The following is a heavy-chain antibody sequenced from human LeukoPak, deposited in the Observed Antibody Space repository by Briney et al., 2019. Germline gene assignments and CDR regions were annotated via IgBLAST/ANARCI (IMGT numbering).Heavy chain of an antibody. J-gene: IGHJ6*03. CDR2: MNPNSGNT. CDR1: GYTFTSYD. V-gene: IGHV1-8*01. CDR3: ARGAKDDYYYYYMDV. Sequence: ASVKVSCKASGYTFTSYDINWVRQATGQGLEGMGWMNPNSGNTGYAQKFQGRVTMTRNTSISTAYMELSSLRSEDTAVYYCARGAKDDYYYYYMDVWGKGTTVTISS. D-gene: IGHD4/OR15-4a*01.